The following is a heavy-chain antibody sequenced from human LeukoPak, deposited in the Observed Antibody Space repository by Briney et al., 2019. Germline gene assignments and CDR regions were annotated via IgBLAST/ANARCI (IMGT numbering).Heavy chain of an antibody. Sequence: ASVKVSCKVSGYTLTELSMHWVRQAPGKGLEWMGGFDPEDGETIYAQKFQGRVTMIEDTSTDTAYMELSSLRSEDTAVYYCATGLWGIAVAGTNYWGQGTLVTVSS. V-gene: IGHV1-24*01. CDR2: FDPEDGET. D-gene: IGHD6-19*01. CDR3: ATGLWGIAVAGTNY. J-gene: IGHJ4*02. CDR1: GYTLTELS.